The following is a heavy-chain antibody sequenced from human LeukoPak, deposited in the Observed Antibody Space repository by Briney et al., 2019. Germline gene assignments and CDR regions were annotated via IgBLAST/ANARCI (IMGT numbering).Heavy chain of an antibody. CDR1: GFTFSSYA. J-gene: IGHJ6*03. D-gene: IGHD6-6*01. Sequence: GGSLRLSCVASGFTFSSYAMTWVCQAPGKGLEWVAVISYDGSNKYYADSVKGRFTISRDNSKNTLYLQMNSLRAEDTAVYYCARDGHSSSPNYYYYYMDVWGKGTTVTVSS. V-gene: IGHV3-30*04. CDR2: ISYDGSNK. CDR3: ARDGHSSSPNYYYYYMDV.